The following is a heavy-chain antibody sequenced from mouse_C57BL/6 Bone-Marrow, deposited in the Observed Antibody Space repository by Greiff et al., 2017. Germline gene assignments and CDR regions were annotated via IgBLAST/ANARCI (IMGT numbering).Heavy chain of an antibody. CDR1: GYTFTSYW. CDR2: IYPGNSDT. V-gene: IGHV1-5*01. D-gene: IGHD1-1*01. CDR3: TREEAEYDGSSSYYYAMDY. J-gene: IGHJ4*01. Sequence: EVQLQQSGTVLARPGASVKMSCKTSGYTFTSYWMHWVKQRPGQGLEWIGAIYPGNSDTSYNQKFKGKAKLTAVTSASTAYMRLSSLTNGDSAVYYCTREEAEYDGSSSYYYAMDYWGQGTSVTVSS.